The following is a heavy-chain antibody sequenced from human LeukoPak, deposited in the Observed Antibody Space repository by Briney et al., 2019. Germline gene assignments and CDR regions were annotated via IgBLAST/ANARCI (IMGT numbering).Heavy chain of an antibody. CDR1: GGSISSYY. CDR2: IYYSGST. D-gene: IGHD3-3*01. CDR3: ARHSTIFGVVIIGVDHDAFDI. J-gene: IGHJ3*02. Sequence: SETLSHTCTVSGGSISSYYWSWIRQPPGKGLEWIGYIYYSGSTNYNPSLKSRVTISVDTSKNQFSLKLSSVTAADTAVYYCARHSTIFGVVIIGVDHDAFDIWGQGTMVTVSS. V-gene: IGHV4-59*08.